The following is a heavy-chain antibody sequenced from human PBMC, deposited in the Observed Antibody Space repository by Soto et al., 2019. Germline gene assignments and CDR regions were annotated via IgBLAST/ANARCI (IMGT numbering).Heavy chain of an antibody. V-gene: IGHV3-7*05. CDR1: GFTFSSYW. CDR3: ARAAIQLWPNHYYYYYYGMDV. Sequence: GGSLRLSCAASGFTFSSYWMSWVRQAPGKGLEWVANIKQDGSEKYYVDSVKGRFTISRDNAKNSLYLQMNSLRAEDTAVYYCARAAIQLWPNHYYYYYYGMDVWGQGTTVTVSS. D-gene: IGHD5-18*01. CDR2: IKQDGSEK. J-gene: IGHJ6*02.